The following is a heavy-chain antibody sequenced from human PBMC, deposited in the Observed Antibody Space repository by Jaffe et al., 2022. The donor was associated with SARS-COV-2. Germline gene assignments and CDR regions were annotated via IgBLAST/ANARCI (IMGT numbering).Heavy chain of an antibody. D-gene: IGHD2-21*01. CDR2: IIPILGIA. CDR3: ARHSGVLWYFDY. Sequence: QVQLVQSGAEVKKPGSSVKVSCKASGGTFSSYTISWVRQAPGQGLEWMGRIIPILGIANYAQKFQGRVTITADKSTSTAYMELSSLRSEDTAVYYCARHSGVLWYFDYWGQGTLVTVSS. J-gene: IGHJ4*02. V-gene: IGHV1-69*02. CDR1: GGTFSSYT.